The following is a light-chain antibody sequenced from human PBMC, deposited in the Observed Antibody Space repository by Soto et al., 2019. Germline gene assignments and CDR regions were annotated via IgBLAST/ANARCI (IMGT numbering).Light chain of an antibody. V-gene: IGKV3-20*01. Sequence: EIVLTQSPGALSVAPGETLSLSCRASEAINNNFVAWYQQRPGQVPRLLMHGASIRVSGVPDRVSGRRSGTGFILNIARVEPEDSAVYFCQQYHLSPLTFGGGTQV. CDR3: QQYHLSPLT. CDR1: EAINNNF. CDR2: GAS. J-gene: IGKJ4*01.